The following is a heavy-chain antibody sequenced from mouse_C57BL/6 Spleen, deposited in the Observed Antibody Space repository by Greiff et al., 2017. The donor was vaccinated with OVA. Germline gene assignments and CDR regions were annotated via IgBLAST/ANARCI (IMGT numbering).Heavy chain of an antibody. D-gene: IGHD1-1*01. CDR3: ARNYGSSDETGKNYAMDY. Sequence: EVQVVESGGGLVKPGGSLKLSCAASGFTFSDYGMHWVRQAPEKGLEWVAYISSGSSTIYSADTVKGRFTISRDNAKNTLFLQMTRLRSEDTAMYYCARNYGSSDETGKNYAMDYWGQGTSVTVSS. CDR2: ISSGSSTI. J-gene: IGHJ4*01. CDR1: GFTFSDYG. V-gene: IGHV5-17*01.